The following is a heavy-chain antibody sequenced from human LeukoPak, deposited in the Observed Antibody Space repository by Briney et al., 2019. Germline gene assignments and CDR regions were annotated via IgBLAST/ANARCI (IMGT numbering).Heavy chain of an antibody. CDR3: ARGVCSGGSCYPSDYYYYGMDV. D-gene: IGHD2-15*01. V-gene: IGHV4-39*07. J-gene: IGHJ6*02. CDR2: IYYSGST. CDR1: GGSISSSSYY. Sequence: SETLSLTCTVSGGSISSSSYYWGWIRQPPGKGLEWIGSIYYSGSTNYNPSLKSRVTISVDTSKNQFSLKLSSVTAADTAVYYCARGVCSGGSCYPSDYYYYGMDVWGQGTTVTVSS.